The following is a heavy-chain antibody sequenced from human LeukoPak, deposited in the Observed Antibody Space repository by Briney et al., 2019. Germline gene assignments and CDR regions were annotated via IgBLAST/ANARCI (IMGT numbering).Heavy chain of an antibody. CDR2: IWYDGSNK. J-gene: IGHJ5*02. V-gene: IGHV3-30*02. D-gene: IGHD6-19*01. CDR3: EKDRRSSRNWFDP. CDR1: GFTFSSYG. Sequence: GGSLRLSCAASGFTFSSYGMHWIRQAPGKGLEWVAFIWYDGSNKYYADSVKGRFSISRDNSKNTLYLQMNSLRAEDTAVYYYEKDRRSSRNWFDPWGQGTLVTVSS.